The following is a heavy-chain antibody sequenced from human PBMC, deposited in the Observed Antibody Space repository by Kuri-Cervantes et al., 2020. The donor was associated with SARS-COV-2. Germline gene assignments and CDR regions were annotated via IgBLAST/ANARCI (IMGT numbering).Heavy chain of an antibody. CDR1: GGTFSSYA. V-gene: IGHV1-3*01. CDR3: ARDRGSQWLAFYDAFDI. J-gene: IGHJ3*02. Sequence: ASVKVSCKASGGTFSSYAISWVRQAPGQRLEWMGWINAVNGNTKYSQKFQGRVTITRDTSASPAYMELSSLRSEDTALYYCARDRGSQWLAFYDAFDIWGQGTMVTVSS. D-gene: IGHD6-19*01. CDR2: INAVNGNT.